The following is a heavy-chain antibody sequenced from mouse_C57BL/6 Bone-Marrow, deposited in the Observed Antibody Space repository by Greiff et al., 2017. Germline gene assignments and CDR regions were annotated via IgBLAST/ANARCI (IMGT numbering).Heavy chain of an antibody. CDR1: GFTFSSYT. Sequence: EVKVVESGGGLVKPGGSLKLSCAASGFTFSSYTMSWVRQTPEKRLEWVATISGGGGNTYYPASVKGRFTISRDNAKNTQYLQVSSLRSEDTALYYCASLYYYGSSYPPWFAYWGQGTLVTVSA. CDR2: ISGGGGNT. J-gene: IGHJ3*01. CDR3: ASLYYYGSSYPPWFAY. D-gene: IGHD1-1*01. V-gene: IGHV5-9*01.